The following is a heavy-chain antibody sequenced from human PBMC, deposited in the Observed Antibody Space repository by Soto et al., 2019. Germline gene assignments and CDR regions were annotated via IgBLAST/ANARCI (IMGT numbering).Heavy chain of an antibody. CDR2: ISYDGSNK. V-gene: IGHV3-30*03. D-gene: IGHD3-22*01. CDR1: GFNFSSYC. Sequence: QVQLVESGGGVVQPGRSLRLSCAASGFNFSSYCMHWVRQAPGTGLEWVAVISYDGSNKYYADSVKGRFTNARDNSMNTLYLQMTGLIAEYTAVYCCAIGSGYYDYWGQGTLVTVSS. J-gene: IGHJ4*02. CDR3: AIGSGYYDY.